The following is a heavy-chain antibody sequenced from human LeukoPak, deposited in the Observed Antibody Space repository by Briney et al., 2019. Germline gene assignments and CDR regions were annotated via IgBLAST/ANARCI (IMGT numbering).Heavy chain of an antibody. CDR2: ITSSSAYM. D-gene: IGHD1-26*01. J-gene: IGHJ6*03. CDR1: GFTFSTHN. Sequence: PGGSLRLSCAASGFTFSTHNMNWVRHAPGKGLQWLSSITSSSAYMYYADSVKGRFTISRDNAENSLYLQMNSLRAEDTAVYYCARDPYSGAYGHLYYYYMDVWGKGTTVTVSS. V-gene: IGHV3-21*01. CDR3: ARDPYSGAYGHLYYYYMDV.